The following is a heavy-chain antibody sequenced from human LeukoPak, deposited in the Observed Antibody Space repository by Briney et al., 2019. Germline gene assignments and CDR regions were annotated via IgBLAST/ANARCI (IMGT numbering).Heavy chain of an antibody. J-gene: IGHJ6*03. D-gene: IGHD3-10*01. CDR1: GFTVRSNY. V-gene: IGHV3-53*01. CDR3: ARVYYGSGSLYYYYYYMDV. CDR2: IYSGGRT. Sequence: GGSLRLSCAASGFTVRSNYMSWVRQAPGKGLEWVSVIYSGGRTYYADSVKGRFTISRDNSKNTLYLQMNSLRAEDTAVYYCARVYYGSGSLYYYYYYMDVWGKGTTVIISS.